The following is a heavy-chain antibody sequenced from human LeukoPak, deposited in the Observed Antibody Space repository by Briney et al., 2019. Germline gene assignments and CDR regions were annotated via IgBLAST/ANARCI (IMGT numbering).Heavy chain of an antibody. CDR2: ISSSSNYI. J-gene: IGHJ3*02. D-gene: IGHD1-26*01. CDR1: GFTFSTYN. V-gene: IGHV3-21*01. CDR3: ARDVGVSAPDAFDI. Sequence: GGSLRLSCAASGFTFSTYNMNWVRQAPGKGLEWVSSISSSSNYIYYADSVKGRFTISRDNAKNSLYLQMNSLRAEDTDVYYCARDVGVSAPDAFDIWGQGTMATVSS.